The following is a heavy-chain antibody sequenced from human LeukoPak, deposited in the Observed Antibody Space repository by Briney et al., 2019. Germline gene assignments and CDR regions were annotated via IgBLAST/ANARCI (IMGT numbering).Heavy chain of an antibody. V-gene: IGHV1-46*01. CDR3: ARGPPLMITPRGWFDP. Sequence: GASVKVSCKASGYTFTSYYMHWVRQAPGQGLEWMGIINPSGGSTSYAQKFQGRVTMTRDTSTSTVYMELSSLRSEDTAVYYCARGPPLMITPRGWFDPWGQGTLVTVSS. CDR2: INPSGGST. CDR1: GYTFTSYY. J-gene: IGHJ5*02. D-gene: IGHD3-10*01.